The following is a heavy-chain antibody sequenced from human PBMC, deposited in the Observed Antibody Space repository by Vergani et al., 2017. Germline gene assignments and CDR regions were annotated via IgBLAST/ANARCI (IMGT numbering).Heavy chain of an antibody. CDR1: GFTFNQYG. CDR3: ARDLRLLYNRFDP. CDR2: TWYDGNNK. Sequence: QVQLVESGGGVVQPGRSLRLSCAASGFTFNQYGMHWVRQAPGKGLEWVAVTWYDGNNKQYADSVKGRFTISRDNSKITMYLKMNCLRDEDTGVYYCARDLRLLYNRFDPWGQGTLVTVSS. D-gene: IGHD1-14*01. V-gene: IGHV3-33*01. J-gene: IGHJ5*02.